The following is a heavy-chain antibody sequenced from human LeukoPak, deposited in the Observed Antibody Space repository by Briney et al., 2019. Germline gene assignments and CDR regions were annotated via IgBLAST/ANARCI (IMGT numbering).Heavy chain of an antibody. V-gene: IGHV4-39*07. D-gene: IGHD3-10*01. J-gene: IGHJ3*02. CDR2: IYYSGST. CDR1: GASITSNSYY. CDR3: ARDGPTMEDDAFDI. Sequence: SETLSLTCTVSGASITSNSYYWGWIRQPPGKGLEWIGSIYYSGSTYYNPSLKSRVTISVDTSKNQFSLKLSSVTAADTAVYYCARDGPTMEDDAFDIWGQGTMVTVSS.